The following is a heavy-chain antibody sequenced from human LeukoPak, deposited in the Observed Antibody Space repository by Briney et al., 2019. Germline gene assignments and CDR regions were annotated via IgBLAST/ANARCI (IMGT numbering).Heavy chain of an antibody. CDR2: IYYSGST. CDR3: ARAVGIAAAGTLDY. V-gene: IGHV4-59*01. J-gene: IGHJ4*02. Sequence: SETLSLTCTVSGGSISSYYWSWIRQPPGKGLEWIGYIYYSGSTNYNPSLKSRVTISVDTSKNQFSLKLSSVTAADTAVYYCARAVGIAAAGTLDYWGQGTLVTVSS. CDR1: GGSISSYY. D-gene: IGHD6-13*01.